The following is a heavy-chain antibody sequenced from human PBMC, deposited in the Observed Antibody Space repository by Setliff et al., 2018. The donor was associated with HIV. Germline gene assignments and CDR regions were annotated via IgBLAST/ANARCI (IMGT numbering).Heavy chain of an antibody. CDR2: IYPSGSA. D-gene: IGHD6-19*01. Sequence: ASETLSLTCTVSGGSISSSSYYWGWIRQPPGKGLKWIGSIYPSGSAFYNPSLKSPVTMSVDTSRNQFSLKLSSVTAADTAIYYCVRHGNQWLVTVDYWGQGTLVTVSS. CDR3: VRHGNQWLVTVDY. J-gene: IGHJ4*02. V-gene: IGHV4-39*01. CDR1: GGSISSSSYY.